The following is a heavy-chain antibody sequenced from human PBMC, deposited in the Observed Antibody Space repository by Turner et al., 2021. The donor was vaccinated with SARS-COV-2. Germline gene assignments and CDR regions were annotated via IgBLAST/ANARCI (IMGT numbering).Heavy chain of an antibody. CDR2: INPNSGGT. Sequence: QVQLVQSGAEVKKPGASVKVSCKASGYPFNGYYMHWVRQAPGQGLEWMEWINPNSGGTNYAQKFQGRVTMTRDTSISTAYMDLSRLRSDDTAVYYGAREGAPVSSSSRVWFDPWGQGTLVTVSS. J-gene: IGHJ5*02. V-gene: IGHV1-2*02. CDR1: GYPFNGYY. CDR3: AREGAPVSSSSRVWFDP. D-gene: IGHD6-6*01.